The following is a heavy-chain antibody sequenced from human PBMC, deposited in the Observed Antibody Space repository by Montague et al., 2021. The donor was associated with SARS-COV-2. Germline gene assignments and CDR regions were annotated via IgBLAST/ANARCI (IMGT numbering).Heavy chain of an antibody. V-gene: IGHV4-34*01. J-gene: IGHJ6*03. D-gene: IGHD2-2*02. Sequence: SETLSLTCAVHGGSFSTYSWNWIRQPPGKGLEWIGEIHHGGSTNYNPSLKSRVTISADTSKNQFSLKLTSVAAADTAVYYCARLGDGVVPSPILGVGPYYSCSYRAVGGKGTPVAVS. CDR1: GGSFSTYS. CDR3: ARLGDGVVPSPILGVGPYYSCSYRAV. CDR2: IHHGGST.